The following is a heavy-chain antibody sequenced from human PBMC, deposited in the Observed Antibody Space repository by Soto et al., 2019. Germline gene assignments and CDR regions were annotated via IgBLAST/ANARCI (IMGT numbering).Heavy chain of an antibody. CDR2: IYHSGST. D-gene: IGHD6-19*01. Sequence: SETLSLTCAVSGGSISSGGYSWSWLRQPPGKGLEWIGYIYHSGSTNYNPSLKSRVTISVDTSKNQFSLKLSSVTAADTAVYYCARHGYTSGWYPSLVYWGQGALVTVSS. J-gene: IGHJ4*02. CDR3: ARHGYTSGWYPSLVY. V-gene: IGHV4-61*08. CDR1: GGSISSGGYS.